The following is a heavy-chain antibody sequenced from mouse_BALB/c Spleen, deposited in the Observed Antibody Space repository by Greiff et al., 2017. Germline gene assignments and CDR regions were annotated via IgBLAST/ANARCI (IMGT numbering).Heavy chain of an antibody. Sequence: EVQGVESGGGLVKPGGSLKLSCAASGFTFSSYAMSWVRQTPEKRLEWVASISSGGSTYYPDSVKGRFTISRDNARNILYLQMSSLRSEDTAMYYCARALYYSGTFYAMDSWGEGTPVTVSP. D-gene: IGHD1-1*01. CDR2: ISSGGST. V-gene: IGHV5-6-5*01. CDR3: ARALYYSGTFYAMDS. J-gene: IGHJ4*01. CDR1: GFTFSSYA.